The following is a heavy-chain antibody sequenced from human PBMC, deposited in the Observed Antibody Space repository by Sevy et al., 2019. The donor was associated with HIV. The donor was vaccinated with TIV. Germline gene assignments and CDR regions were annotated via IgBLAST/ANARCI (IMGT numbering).Heavy chain of an antibody. Sequence: GGSLRLSCAASGFTFSNAWMSWVRQAPGKGLEWVGRIKSKTDGGTTDYAAPVKGRFTISRDDSKNTLYLQMNSLKTEDTAVYYCTTVSAYYDFWSGYSHYFDYWGQGTLVTVSS. CDR2: IKSKTDGGTT. V-gene: IGHV3-15*01. CDR3: TTVSAYYDFWSGYSHYFDY. CDR1: GFTFSNAW. J-gene: IGHJ4*02. D-gene: IGHD3-3*01.